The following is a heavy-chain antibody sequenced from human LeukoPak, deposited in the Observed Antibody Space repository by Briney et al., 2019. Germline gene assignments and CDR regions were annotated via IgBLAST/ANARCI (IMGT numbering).Heavy chain of an antibody. D-gene: IGHD4-11*01. Sequence: GGSLRLSCAVSGFTFSRNSINWVRQAPGKELEWVSSISTSSSYIYYADSVKGRFTISRDNAKNSLYLQMNSLRAEDTAVYYCARNTHNYGGPLDYWGQGTLVTVSS. CDR3: ARNTHNYGGPLDY. J-gene: IGHJ4*02. CDR2: ISTSSSYI. CDR1: GFTFSRNS. V-gene: IGHV3-21*01.